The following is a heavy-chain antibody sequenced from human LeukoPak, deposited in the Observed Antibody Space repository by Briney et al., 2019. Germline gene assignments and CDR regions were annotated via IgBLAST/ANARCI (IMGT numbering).Heavy chain of an antibody. V-gene: IGHV1-69*04. CDR2: IIPILGIA. CDR3: ARDHKGYYYGMDV. CDR1: GYTFTGYY. J-gene: IGHJ6*02. Sequence: SVKVSCKASGYTFTGYYMHWVRQAPGQGLEWMGRIIPILGIANYAQKFQGRVTITADKSTSTAYMELSSLRSEDTAVYYCARDHKGYYYGMDVWGQGTTVTVSS.